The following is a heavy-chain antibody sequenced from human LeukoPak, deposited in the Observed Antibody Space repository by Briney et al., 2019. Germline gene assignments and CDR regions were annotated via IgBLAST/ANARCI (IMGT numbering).Heavy chain of an antibody. D-gene: IGHD6-6*01. CDR3: ARDPIAARPGGYFDY. V-gene: IGHV4-61*02. CDR1: GGSISSGSYY. J-gene: IGHJ4*02. CDR2: IYTSGST. Sequence: PSETLSLTCTVSGGSISSGSYYWSWIRQPAGKGLEWIGRIYTSGSTNYNPSLKSRVTISVDTSKNQFSLKLSSVTAADTAVYYCARDPIAARPGGYFDYWGQGTLVTVSS.